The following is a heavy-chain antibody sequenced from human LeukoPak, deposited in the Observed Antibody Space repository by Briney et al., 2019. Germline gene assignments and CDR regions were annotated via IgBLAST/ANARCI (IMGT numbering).Heavy chain of an antibody. CDR2: IKQDGSEK. CDR3: GLPAAIQAWFDP. J-gene: IGHJ5*02. V-gene: IGHV3-7*03. CDR1: GFTFSSYW. Sequence: GGSLRLSCAASGFTFSSYWMSWVRQAPGKGLEWVANIKQDGSEKYYVDSVKGRFTISRDNAKNSLYLQMNSLRAEDTAVYYCGLPAAIQAWFDPGAREPWSPSPQ. D-gene: IGHD2-2*02.